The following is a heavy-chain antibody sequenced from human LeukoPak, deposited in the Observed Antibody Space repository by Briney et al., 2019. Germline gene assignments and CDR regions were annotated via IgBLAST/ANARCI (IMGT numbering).Heavy chain of an antibody. J-gene: IGHJ4*02. CDR3: AKGICSSIEECNSVARILDYYFDY. Sequence: GGSLRLSCAASGFIFSDHYMDWVRQAPGKGLEWVGRTRNEANIYTTKYAASVKGRFTISRDDSKNSLYLQMNSLRAEDTALYYCAKGICSSIEECNSVARILDYYFDYWGQGTLVTVSS. D-gene: IGHD6-19*01. V-gene: IGHV3-72*01. CDR1: GFIFSDHY. CDR2: TRNEANIYTT.